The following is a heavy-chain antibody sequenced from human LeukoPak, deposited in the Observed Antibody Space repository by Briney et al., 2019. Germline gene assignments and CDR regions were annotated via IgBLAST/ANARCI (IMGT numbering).Heavy chain of an antibody. CDR2: ISSGGTMT. Sequence: GGSLRLSCEASGFTLSEYEMNWVRQAPGRGLEWISHISSGGTMTHYADSAKGRFTISRDNAKSSLYLQMNSLRAEDSAVYYCSRGYYYFYMDVWGKGTTVTVSS. V-gene: IGHV3-48*03. CDR3: SRGYYYFYMDV. J-gene: IGHJ6*03. CDR1: GFTLSEYE.